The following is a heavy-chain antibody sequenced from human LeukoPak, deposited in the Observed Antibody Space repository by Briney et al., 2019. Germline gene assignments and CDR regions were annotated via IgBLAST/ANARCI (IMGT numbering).Heavy chain of an antibody. CDR2: INQGGSEK. V-gene: IGHV3-7*01. D-gene: IGHD2-15*01. CDR1: GFTFSSHW. CDR3: ARDHVVDGLVFDY. Sequence: PGGSLRLSCAASGFTFSSHWMSWVRQAPGKGLEWVANINQGGSEKYYMDSVKGRFTISRDNAKNSLYLQMNSLRAEDAAIYYCARDHVVDGLVFDYWGQGTLVTVSS. J-gene: IGHJ4*02.